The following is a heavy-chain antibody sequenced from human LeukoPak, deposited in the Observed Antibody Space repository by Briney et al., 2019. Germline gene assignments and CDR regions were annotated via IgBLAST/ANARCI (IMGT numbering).Heavy chain of an antibody. V-gene: IGHV4-34*01. D-gene: IGHD3-22*01. CDR1: GGSISSYY. Sequence: PSETLSLTCTVSGGSISSYYWSWIRQPPGKGLEWIGEINHSGSTNYNPSLKSRVTISVDTSKNQFSLKLSSVTAADTAVYYCARRYYDSSGYFPFDPWGQGTLVTVSS. CDR2: INHSGST. CDR3: ARRYYDSSGYFPFDP. J-gene: IGHJ5*02.